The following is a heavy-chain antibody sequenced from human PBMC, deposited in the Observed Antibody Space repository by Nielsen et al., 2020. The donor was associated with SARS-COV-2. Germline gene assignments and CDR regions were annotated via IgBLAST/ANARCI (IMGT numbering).Heavy chain of an antibody. CDR1: GGSITSYY. J-gene: IGHJ6*02. CDR2: IYYSGST. Sequence: SETLSLTCTVSGGSITSYYWSWIRQPPGTGLEWFGYIYYSGSTSYNPSLKRRVTISLDTTKNQFSLKVTSVTAADTAVYYCARDRRDLVPDYYLDQSFYGLDVWGQGTTVTVSS. CDR3: ARDRRDLVPDYYLDQSFYGLDV. V-gene: IGHV4-59*01. D-gene: IGHD3-9*01.